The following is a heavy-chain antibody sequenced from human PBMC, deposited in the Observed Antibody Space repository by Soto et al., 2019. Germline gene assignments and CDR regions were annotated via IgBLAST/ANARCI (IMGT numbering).Heavy chain of an antibody. CDR2: ISSSGSTT. D-gene: IGHD2-8*01. CDR3: AKGGSVLMVYADNWLDP. Sequence: GGSLRLSCAASGFTFNDYAMSWVRQAPGKGLEWVSSISSSGSTTNYADSVKGRFTISRDNSKNTLYLHMISLRVDDTAVYYCAKGGSVLMVYADNWLDPWGQGTLVTVSS. V-gene: IGHV3-23*01. CDR1: GFTFNDYA. J-gene: IGHJ5*02.